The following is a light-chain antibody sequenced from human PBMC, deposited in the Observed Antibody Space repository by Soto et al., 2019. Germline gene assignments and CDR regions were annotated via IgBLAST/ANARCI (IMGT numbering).Light chain of an antibody. V-gene: IGLV1-51*01. J-gene: IGLJ1*01. CDR2: DNN. CDR1: SSNIGNNY. CDR3: GTWDSSLSVLV. Sequence: QSVLTQPPSVSAAPGQKVTISCSGSSSNIGNNYVSWYQQLPGTAPKLLIYDNNKRPSGIPDRFSGSKSGTSATLGITGLQTGDEADYYCGTWDSSLSVLVVGTGTKVTVL.